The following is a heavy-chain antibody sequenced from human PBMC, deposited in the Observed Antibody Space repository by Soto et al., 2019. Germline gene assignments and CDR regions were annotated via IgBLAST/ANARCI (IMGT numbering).Heavy chain of an antibody. CDR2: IYYSGST. CDR1: GGSISSYY. J-gene: IGHJ4*02. V-gene: IGHV4-59*01. Sequence: PSETLSLTCTVSGGSISSYYWSWIRQPPGKGLEWIGYIYYSGSTNYNPSLKSRVTISVDTSKNQFSLKLSSVTAADTAVYYCARLVGATTTLVDYWGQGTLVTVSS. D-gene: IGHD1-26*01. CDR3: ARLVGATTTLVDY.